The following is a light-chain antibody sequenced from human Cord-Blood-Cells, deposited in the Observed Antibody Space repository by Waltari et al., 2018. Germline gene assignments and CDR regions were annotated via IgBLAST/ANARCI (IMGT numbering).Light chain of an antibody. J-gene: IGKJ3*01. CDR2: SAS. CDR3: QQSYSTPFT. Sequence: DIQLTQSPSSLSASVGDRVTITGRATQSISSYLIWYQQKPGKAPKLLIYSASSLQSGVPSSISGSRSRTDFTLTSSSLQPEDFATYCCQQSYSTPFTFGPGTKVDIK. CDR1: QSISSY. V-gene: IGKV1-39*01.